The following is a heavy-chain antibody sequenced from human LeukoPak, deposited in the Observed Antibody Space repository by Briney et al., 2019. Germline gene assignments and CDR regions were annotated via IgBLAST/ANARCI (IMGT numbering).Heavy chain of an antibody. CDR2: INNNGGST. CDR3: AKPVTVSSPFDY. CDR1: GFTFSSYA. Sequence: GGSLRLSCAASGFTFSSYAMSWVRQAPGKGLEWVSTINNNGGSTSYADSVKGRFTISRDNSKNTLYLQMNSQRAEDTAVYYCAKPVTVSSPFDYWGQGTLVSVSS. V-gene: IGHV3-23*01. J-gene: IGHJ4*02. D-gene: IGHD3-10*01.